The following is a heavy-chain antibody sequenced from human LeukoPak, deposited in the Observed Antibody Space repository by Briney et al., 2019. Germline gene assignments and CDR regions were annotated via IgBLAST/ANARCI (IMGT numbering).Heavy chain of an antibody. Sequence: ASVKVSCKASGYTFTGYYMHWVRQAPGQGLEWMGIINPSGGSTSYAQKFQDRVTMSRDTSTSTVYMELSSLKSEDTAVYYCAREDVVLVDAVRYYYYGMDVWGQGTTVTVSS. D-gene: IGHD2-8*01. CDR3: AREDVVLVDAVRYYYYGMDV. CDR2: INPSGGST. J-gene: IGHJ6*02. CDR1: GYTFTGYY. V-gene: IGHV1-46*01.